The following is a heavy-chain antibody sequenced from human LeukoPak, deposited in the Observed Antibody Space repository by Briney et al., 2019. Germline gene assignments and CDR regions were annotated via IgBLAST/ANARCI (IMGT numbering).Heavy chain of an antibody. CDR2: IIPIFGTA. D-gene: IGHD3-22*01. Sequence: SVKVSCKASGGTFSSYAISWVRQAPGQGREWMGGIIPIFGTANYAQKFQGRVTITADESTSTAYMELSSLKTEDTALYYCTTQGHWYDTSGYNFVDFWGQGTLVTVSS. V-gene: IGHV1-69*13. J-gene: IGHJ4*02. CDR3: TTQGHWYDTSGYNFVDF. CDR1: GGTFSSYA.